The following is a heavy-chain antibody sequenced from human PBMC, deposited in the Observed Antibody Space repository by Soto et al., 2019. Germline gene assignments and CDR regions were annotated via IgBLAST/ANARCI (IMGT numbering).Heavy chain of an antibody. V-gene: IGHV3-23*01. J-gene: IGHJ5*02. CDR2: ISGSGGST. D-gene: IGHD3-3*01. CDR3: AKGPITIFGPDSNWFDP. CDR1: GFTFSSYA. Sequence: EVQLLESGGGLVQPGGSLRLSCAASGFTFSSYAMSWVRQAPGKGLEWVSAISGSGGSTYYADSVKGRFTISRDNSKNTLYLQMNSMRAEDTAVYYCAKGPITIFGPDSNWFDPWGQGTLVTVSS.